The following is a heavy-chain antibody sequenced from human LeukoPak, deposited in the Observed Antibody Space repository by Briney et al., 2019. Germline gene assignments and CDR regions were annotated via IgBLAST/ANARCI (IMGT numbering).Heavy chain of an antibody. J-gene: IGHJ4*02. Sequence: SETLSLTCTVSGGFSSFYYWTWFRQPPGKGLEWIGNIHTSGSTDYSPSLKSRVTMSIDTSKNQFSLRLSSVTAADTAVYYCARPGQSSWWVYFNYWGQGTLVTVSS. CDR2: IHTSGST. CDR3: ARPGQSSWWVYFNY. V-gene: IGHV4-4*09. D-gene: IGHD2-15*01. CDR1: GGFSSFYY.